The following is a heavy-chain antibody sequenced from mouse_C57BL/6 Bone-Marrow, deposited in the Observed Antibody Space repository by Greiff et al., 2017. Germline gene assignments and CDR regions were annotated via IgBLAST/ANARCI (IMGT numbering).Heavy chain of an antibody. V-gene: IGHV1-69*01. CDR1: GYTFTSYW. Sequence: QVQLQQPGAELVMPGASVKLSCKASGYTFTSYWMHWVKQRPGQGLEWIGEIDPSDSYTNYNQKFKGKSTLTVDKSSSTAYMQLSSLTSEDSAVYYCARRLGSYFDVWGTGTTVTVSS. J-gene: IGHJ1*03. CDR3: ARRLGSYFDV. D-gene: IGHD3-2*02. CDR2: IDPSDSYT.